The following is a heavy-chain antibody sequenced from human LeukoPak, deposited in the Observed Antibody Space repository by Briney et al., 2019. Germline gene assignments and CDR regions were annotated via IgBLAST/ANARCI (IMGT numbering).Heavy chain of an antibody. Sequence: GGSLRLSCAASGFTFSSYAMHWVRQAPGKGLEWVAVISYDGSNKYYADSVKGRFTISRDNSKNTLYLQMNSLRAEDTAVYYCARSGSGWTYNWFDPWGQGTLVTVSS. D-gene: IGHD6-19*01. CDR2: ISYDGSNK. CDR1: GFTFSSYA. CDR3: ARSGSGWTYNWFDP. V-gene: IGHV3-30*04. J-gene: IGHJ5*02.